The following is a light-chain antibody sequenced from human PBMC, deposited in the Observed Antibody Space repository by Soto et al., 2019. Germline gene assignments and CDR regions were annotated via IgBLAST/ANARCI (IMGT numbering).Light chain of an antibody. V-gene: IGLV2-11*01. CDR3: CSYAGSYTV. CDR1: SSDVGGYNY. J-gene: IGLJ3*02. Sequence: QSALTQPRSVSGSPGQSVTISCTGTSSDVGGYNYVSWYQQHPGKAPKLMIYDVSKRPPGVPDRFSGSKSGNTASLTISGLQAEDEADYYCCSYAGSYTVFGGGTQLTVL. CDR2: DVS.